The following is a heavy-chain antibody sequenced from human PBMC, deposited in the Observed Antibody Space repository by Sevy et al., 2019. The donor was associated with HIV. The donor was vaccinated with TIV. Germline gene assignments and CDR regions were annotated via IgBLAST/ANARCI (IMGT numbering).Heavy chain of an antibody. J-gene: IGHJ6*02. D-gene: IGHD3-9*01. CDR3: AAVGDILTGYSSYYYYGMDV. V-gene: IGHV1-58*01. CDR2: IVVGSGNT. CDR1: GFTFTSSA. Sequence: ASVKVSCKASGFTFTSSAVQWVRQARGQRLEWIGWIVVGSGNTNYAQKFQERVTITRDMSTSTAYMELSSLRSEDTAVYYCAAVGDILTGYSSYYYYGMDVWGQGTTVTVSS.